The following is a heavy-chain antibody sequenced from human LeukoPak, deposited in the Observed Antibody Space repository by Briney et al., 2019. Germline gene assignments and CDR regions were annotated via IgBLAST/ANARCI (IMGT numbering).Heavy chain of an antibody. Sequence: SETLSLTCTVSGGSITNYYWSWIRQPAGKGLEWLARVYTGSRASYNPSLEGRVSMSTDTSRNQVSLELTSVTAADTAVYYCTREPLPWGQGILVTVSS. V-gene: IGHV4-4*07. CDR1: GGSITNYY. CDR2: VYTGSRA. J-gene: IGHJ4*02. CDR3: TREPLP.